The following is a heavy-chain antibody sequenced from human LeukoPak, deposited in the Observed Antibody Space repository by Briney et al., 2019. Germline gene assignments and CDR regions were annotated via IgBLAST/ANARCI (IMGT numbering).Heavy chain of an antibody. CDR1: GYTFTSYG. CDR3: ARDRLWFGDTDAFDI. V-gene: IGHV1-18*01. D-gene: IGHD3-10*01. J-gene: IGHJ3*02. CDR2: IGAYNGNT. Sequence: GASVKVSCKASGYTFTSYGISWVRQAPGQGLEWMGWIGAYNGNTNYAQKLQGRVTMTTDTSTSTAYMELRSLRSDDTAVYYCARDRLWFGDTDAFDIWGQGTMVTVSS.